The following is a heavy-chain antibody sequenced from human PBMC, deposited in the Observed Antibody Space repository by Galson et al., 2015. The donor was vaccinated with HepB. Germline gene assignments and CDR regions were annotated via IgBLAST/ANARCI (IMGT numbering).Heavy chain of an antibody. CDR3: ARECRESFTTMIVVAEGVDY. V-gene: IGHV3-30*04. Sequence: SLRLSCAASGFTFSNYAMHWVRQAPGKGLEWVAVISYDGSNKYYADSVKGRFTISRDKYKNTLYLQMNSLRAEDTAVYYCARECRESFTTMIVVAEGVDYWGQGTLVTVSS. D-gene: IGHD3-22*01. CDR1: GFTFSNYA. J-gene: IGHJ4*02. CDR2: ISYDGSNK.